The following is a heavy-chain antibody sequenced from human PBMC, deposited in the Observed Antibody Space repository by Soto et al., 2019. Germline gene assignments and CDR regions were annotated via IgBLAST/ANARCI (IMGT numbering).Heavy chain of an antibody. D-gene: IGHD3-22*01. Sequence: QVQLVQSGAEVKKPGSSVKVSCKASGGTFSRSAIKWVRQAPGQGLEWMGGIIPVFGKSNYAQTFQGRVTITADQSTSTGYMALRSLTSDDTAIDYCARDATLFDSKAYYYVHWGQGTLVTVSA. J-gene: IGHJ4*02. CDR3: ARDATLFDSKAYYYVH. V-gene: IGHV1-69*01. CDR2: IIPVFGKS. CDR1: GGTFSRSA.